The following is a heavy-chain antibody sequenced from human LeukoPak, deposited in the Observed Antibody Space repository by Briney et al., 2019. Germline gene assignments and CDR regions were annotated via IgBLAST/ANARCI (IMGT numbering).Heavy chain of an antibody. CDR1: GGCLRRASYH. D-gene: IGHD7-27*01. V-gene: IGHV4-61*01. Sequence: SETQSLTYTVSGGCLRRASYHGSWIRHPPGKGLEGIGYIFDTGSTTYNPSLESRVTISRDTSNTQFSWRLTSVTTADTAVYYCARRAIWGHLGGFATWGQGNLVTVSS. CDR3: ARRAIWGHLGGFAT. J-gene: IGHJ5*02. CDR2: IFDTGST.